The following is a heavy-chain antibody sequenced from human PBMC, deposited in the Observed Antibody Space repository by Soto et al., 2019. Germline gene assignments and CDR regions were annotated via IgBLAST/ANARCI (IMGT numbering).Heavy chain of an antibody. Sequence: EVQLVESGGRLVQPGGSPRLSCAASGFTFSDYWTIWVRPAPGKGLEYVANIKGDGSQSNYVDSVKGRLTIFRDNAKTSLFLQMNSVRVEGAAVYYCPLYGSVGGWFDPWGPGTLVTVSS. V-gene: IGHV3-7*01. CDR1: GFTFSDYW. CDR3: PLYGSVGGWFDP. D-gene: IGHD3-10*01. CDR2: IKGDGSQS. J-gene: IGHJ5*02.